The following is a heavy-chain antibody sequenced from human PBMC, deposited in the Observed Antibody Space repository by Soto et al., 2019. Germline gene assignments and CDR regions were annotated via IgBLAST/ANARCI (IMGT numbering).Heavy chain of an antibody. Sequence: SETLSLTCTVSGGSISTYYWSWIRQPPGKGLEWIGYFNYGGSTNYHPSLKSRVTISADTSKNQFSLNLSSVTAADTAMYYCARAGVATIYPGNNWIDPWGQGTLVTVSS. CDR2: FNYGGST. CDR3: ARAGVATIYPGNNWIDP. CDR1: GGSISTYY. V-gene: IGHV4-59*08. D-gene: IGHD5-12*01. J-gene: IGHJ5*02.